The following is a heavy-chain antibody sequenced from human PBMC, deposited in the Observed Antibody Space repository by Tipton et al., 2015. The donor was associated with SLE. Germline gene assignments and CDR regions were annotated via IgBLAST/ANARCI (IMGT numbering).Heavy chain of an antibody. CDR2: IKPDGSEK. Sequence: SLRLSCAASGFTFSSYWMSWVRQAPGKGLEWVANIKPDGSEKYYVDSVKGRFTISRDNAKNSLYLQMNSLRAEDTAVYYCAREDSSSWSFFDYWGQGTLVTVSS. J-gene: IGHJ4*01. CDR1: GFTFSSYW. CDR3: AREDSSSWSFFDY. D-gene: IGHD6-13*01. V-gene: IGHV3-7*03.